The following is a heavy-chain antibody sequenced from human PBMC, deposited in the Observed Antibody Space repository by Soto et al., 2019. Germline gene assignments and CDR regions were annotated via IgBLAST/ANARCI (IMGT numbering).Heavy chain of an antibody. D-gene: IGHD3-16*02. V-gene: IGHV3-23*01. CDR2: ISASGGST. CDR3: ARDSYDYIWGSYRHRNNWFDP. J-gene: IGHJ5*02. CDR1: GFTFSNYA. Sequence: GGSLRLSCAASGFTFSNYAMSWVRQAPGKGLEWVSPISASGGSTYYADSVKGRFTISRDNSKNTLYLQMNSLRAEDTAVYYSARDSYDYIWGSYRHRNNWFDPWGQGTLVTVSS.